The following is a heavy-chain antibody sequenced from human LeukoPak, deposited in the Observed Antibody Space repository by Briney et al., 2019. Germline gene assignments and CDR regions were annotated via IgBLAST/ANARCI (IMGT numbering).Heavy chain of an antibody. J-gene: IGHJ6*02. Sequence: GGSLRLSCAASGFTFSSSAMSWVRQAPGKGLEWVSAISNNGGYTYYADSVQGRFTISRDNSKNTLYLQMNSLRAEDTAVYYCATGYCSSTSCYGYYYGMDVWGQGTTVTVSS. CDR2: ISNNGGYT. CDR3: ATGYCSSTSCYGYYYGMDV. D-gene: IGHD2-2*01. V-gene: IGHV3-23*01. CDR1: GFTFSSSA.